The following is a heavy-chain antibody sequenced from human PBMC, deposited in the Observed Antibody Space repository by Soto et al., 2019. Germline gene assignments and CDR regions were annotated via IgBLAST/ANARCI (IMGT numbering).Heavy chain of an antibody. D-gene: IGHD2-21*02. CDR2: IHSDGSST. J-gene: IGHJ3*01. Sequence: GGSLRLSCAASGFTFSYYWMHWVRQAPGQGLVWVSRIHSDGSSTTYAESVKGRFTISRDNAKNTLYPQMNSLRAEYTAVYYCARGDRGAFDLWGQGTMVTVSS. CDR1: GFTFSYYW. V-gene: IGHV3-74*01. CDR3: ARGDRGAFDL.